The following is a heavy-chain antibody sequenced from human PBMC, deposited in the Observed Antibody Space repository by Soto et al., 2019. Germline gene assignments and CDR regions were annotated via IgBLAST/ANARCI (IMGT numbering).Heavy chain of an antibody. CDR2: INHSGST. V-gene: IGHV4-34*01. CDR3: ASGRCSSRRCSYYYAMDV. J-gene: IGHJ6*02. Sequence: SETLSLTCAVYGGSFSGYYWSWIRQPPGKGLEWIGEINHSGSTNYNPSLKSRVTISVDTSKNQFSLKLSSVTAADTAVYFCASGRCSSRRCSYYYAMDVWGQGTTVTVSS. CDR1: GGSFSGYY. D-gene: IGHD2-2*01.